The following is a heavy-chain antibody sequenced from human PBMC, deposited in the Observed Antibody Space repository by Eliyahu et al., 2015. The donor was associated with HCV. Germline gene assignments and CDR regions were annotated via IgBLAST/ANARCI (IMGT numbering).Heavy chain of an antibody. D-gene: IGHD6-19*01. CDR2: ITWNGGST. V-gene: IGHV3-43D*04. J-gene: IGHJ4*02. Sequence: EVQLVESGGAVVQPGGSLRLSCAASGFTFEDYAMHWVRQGPGKGLEWVSLITWNGGSTYYADSVKGRFTISRDNSKNSLYLQMNSLRPEDTAFYYCAKVSVAGYYFDYWGQGTLVTVSS. CDR3: AKVSVAGYYFDY. CDR1: GFTFEDYA.